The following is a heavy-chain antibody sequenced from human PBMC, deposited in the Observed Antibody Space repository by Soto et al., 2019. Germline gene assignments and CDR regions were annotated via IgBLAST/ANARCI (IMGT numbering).Heavy chain of an antibody. J-gene: IGHJ5*02. Sequence: KESGPTLVKPTQTLTLTCTFSGFSLSTSGVGVVWIRKPPGKALEWLGIIYWDDDKRYRPSLKSRLTITKATSKNQVVLTMTNMDPVDTGTYYCAHNLVAGTSWFEPWGQGTPVNV. CDR3: AHNLVAGTSWFEP. V-gene: IGHV2-5*02. D-gene: IGHD6-19*01. CDR1: GFSLSTSGVG. CDR2: IYWDDDK.